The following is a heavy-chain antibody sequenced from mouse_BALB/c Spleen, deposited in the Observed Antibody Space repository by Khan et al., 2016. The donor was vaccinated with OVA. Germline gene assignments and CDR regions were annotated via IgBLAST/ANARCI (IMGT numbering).Heavy chain of an antibody. J-gene: IGHJ3*01. D-gene: IGHD1-1*01. Sequence: VQLQQSGPELVEPGASVKMSCKASGYTFTNYVIHWVKQKPGQGLEWIGYINPDNVGTRYNEKFKGKATLTSDISSTSAYMELLSLTSEDSAVYYFPRDASSCYFSFPYWGQGTLVTVSA. CDR2: INPDNVGT. CDR1: GYTFTNYV. V-gene: IGHV1S136*01. CDR3: PRDASSCYFSFPY.